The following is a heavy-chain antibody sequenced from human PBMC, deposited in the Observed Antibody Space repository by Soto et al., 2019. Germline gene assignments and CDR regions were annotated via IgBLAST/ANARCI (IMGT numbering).Heavy chain of an antibody. J-gene: IGHJ4*02. V-gene: IGHV1-2*04. CDR2: INPNSGGT. CDR1: GHTFTGYY. Sequence: ASVKVSCKASGHTFTGYYMHWVRQAPGQGLEWMGWINPNSGGTNYVQTFQGWVTMTRDTSISTAYMELSRLRSDDTAVYYCATVPYGDCSPVDYWGQGTLVTVSS. D-gene: IGHD2-21*02. CDR3: ATVPYGDCSPVDY.